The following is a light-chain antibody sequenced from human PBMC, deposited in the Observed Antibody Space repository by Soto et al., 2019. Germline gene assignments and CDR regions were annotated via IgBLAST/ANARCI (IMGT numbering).Light chain of an antibody. CDR1: QDISSA. Sequence: IPLTQSPSSLSASVGDRVTITCRAGQDISSALAWYQQKPGKAPKLLLYDASSLDAGVPSRFSGSGSGTDFTLSITSLRHEDFATYYCQQFNDFPLTFGGGTKVQIK. J-gene: IGKJ4*01. CDR3: QQFNDFPLT. CDR2: DAS. V-gene: IGKV1D-13*01.